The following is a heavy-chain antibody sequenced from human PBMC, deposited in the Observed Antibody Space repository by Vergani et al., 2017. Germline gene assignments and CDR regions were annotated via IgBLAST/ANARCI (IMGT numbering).Heavy chain of an antibody. CDR2: ISSSGSAI. D-gene: IGHD3-10*01. Sequence: VQLLESGGGLVQPGGSLRLSCAASGFTFSDYSLSWIRQVPGKGLEWVSYISSSGSAIYYADSVKGRFTISRDNAKNSLYLQMNSLRAEDTAVYYCARFRWVRGVITTYYFDYWGQGTLVTVSS. J-gene: IGHJ4*02. V-gene: IGHV3-11*04. CDR3: ARFRWVRGVITTYYFDY. CDR1: GFTFSDYS.